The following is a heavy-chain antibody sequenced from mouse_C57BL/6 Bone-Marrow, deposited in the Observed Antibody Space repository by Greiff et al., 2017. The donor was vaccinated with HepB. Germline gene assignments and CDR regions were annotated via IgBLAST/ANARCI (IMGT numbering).Heavy chain of an antibody. CDR1: GFSLTSYG. D-gene: IGHD2-1*01. V-gene: IGHV2-2*01. J-gene: IGHJ2*01. Sequence: QVQLQQSGPGLVQPSQSLSITCTVSGFSLTSYGVHWVRQSPGKGLEWLGVIWSGGSTDYNADFISRLSISKDNSKSQVFFKMNSLQADDTAIYYCARERGYGNFYYFDYWGQGTTLTVSS. CDR2: IWSGGST. CDR3: ARERGYGNFYYFDY.